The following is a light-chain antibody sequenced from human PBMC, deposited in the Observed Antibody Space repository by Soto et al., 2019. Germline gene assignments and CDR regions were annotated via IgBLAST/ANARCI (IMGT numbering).Light chain of an antibody. CDR1: QSISTF. CDR2: AAS. CDR3: QQSYSSPT. J-gene: IGKJ1*01. V-gene: IGKV1-39*01. Sequence: DIQMTQSPSSLSASVGDRVTITCRASQSISTFLNWYQQKQGKAPKLLIYAASNLHSGVPSRFSGGGSGTDFTLTISNLQPEDSATYYCQQSYSSPTFGQGTKVETK.